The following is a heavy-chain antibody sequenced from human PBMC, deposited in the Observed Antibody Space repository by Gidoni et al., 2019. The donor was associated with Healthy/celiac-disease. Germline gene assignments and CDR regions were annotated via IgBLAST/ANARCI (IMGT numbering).Heavy chain of an antibody. V-gene: IGHV4-39*01. CDR3: ASQGQWLVGGY. D-gene: IGHD6-19*01. Sequence: QLQLQESGPGLVKPSETLSLTCTVSGGSISSSSYYWGWIRQPPGKGLEWIGSIYYSGSTYYNPSLKSRVTISVDTSKNQFSLKLSSVTAADTAVYYCASQGQWLVGGYWGQGTLVTVSS. J-gene: IGHJ4*02. CDR2: IYYSGST. CDR1: GGSISSSSYY.